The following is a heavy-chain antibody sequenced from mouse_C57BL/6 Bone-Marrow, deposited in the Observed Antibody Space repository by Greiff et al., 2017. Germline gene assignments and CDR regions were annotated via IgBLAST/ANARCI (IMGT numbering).Heavy chain of an antibody. D-gene: IGHD1-1*01. CDR2: ISSGSSTI. Sequence: EVKLVESGGGLVKPGGSLKLSCAASGFTFSDYGMHWVRQAPEKGLEWVAYISSGSSTIYYADTVKGRFTISRDNAKNTLFLQMTSLRSEDTAMYYCANSVITTAVWYVDVWGTGTTVTVSS. CDR1: GFTFSDYG. V-gene: IGHV5-17*01. CDR3: ANSVITTAVWYVDV. J-gene: IGHJ1*03.